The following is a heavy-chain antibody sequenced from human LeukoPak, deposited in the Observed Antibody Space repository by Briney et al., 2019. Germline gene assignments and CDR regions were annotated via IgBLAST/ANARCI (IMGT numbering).Heavy chain of an antibody. CDR2: IIPILGIA. V-gene: IGHV1-69*04. CDR3: ATYYYDSSGYYYYFDY. J-gene: IGHJ4*02. D-gene: IGHD3-22*01. CDR1: GGTFSSYA. Sequence: GASVKVSCKASGGTFSSYAISWVRQAPGQGLEWMGRIIPILGIANYAQKFQGRVTITADKSTSTAYMELSSLRSEDTAVYYCATYYYDSSGYYYYFDYWGQGTLVTASS.